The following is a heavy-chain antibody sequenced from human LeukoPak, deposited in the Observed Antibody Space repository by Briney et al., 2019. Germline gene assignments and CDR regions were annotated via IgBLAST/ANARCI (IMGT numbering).Heavy chain of an antibody. Sequence: GGSLRLSCTASGFTFTSYVMTWVRQAPGKGLECLSTISGDGGSTFYADSVRGRFTVSRDNSKDTLYLQMNILRAEDTAFYYCARQPHRGYFDTSGYYSDSDLWGQGTLVTVSS. J-gene: IGHJ5*02. D-gene: IGHD3-22*01. CDR1: GFTFTSYV. V-gene: IGHV3-23*01. CDR2: ISGDGGST. CDR3: ARQPHRGYFDTSGYYSDSDL.